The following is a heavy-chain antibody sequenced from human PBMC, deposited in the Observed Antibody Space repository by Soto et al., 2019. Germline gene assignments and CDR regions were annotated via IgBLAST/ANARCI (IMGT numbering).Heavy chain of an antibody. D-gene: IGHD3-3*01. CDR2: IIPIFGTA. CDR3: ERDQFGVVTGFAFDI. J-gene: IGHJ3*02. Sequence: SVKVSFKASGGTFSSYAISWVRQAPGQGLEWMGGIIPIFGTAKYAQKFQGRVTITADESTSTAYMELSSLRSEDTAVYYCERDQFGVVTGFAFDIWGQGTMVTVSS. CDR1: GGTFSSYA. V-gene: IGHV1-69*13.